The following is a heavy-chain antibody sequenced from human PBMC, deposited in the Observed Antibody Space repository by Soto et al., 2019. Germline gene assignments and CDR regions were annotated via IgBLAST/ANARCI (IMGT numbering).Heavy chain of an antibody. CDR1: GYSFTTYG. CDR2: ISAYNGNT. V-gene: IGHV1-18*01. CDR3: ASVGPAPYYYCGMDV. J-gene: IGHJ6*02. Sequence: QVQLVQSGGEVKKPGASVKVSCKTSGYSFTTYGISWVRQAPGQGLEWMGWISAYNGNTNYAQKLQDRVTMTTDTSTSTAYMELRSLRSDARAVYYCASVGPAPYYYCGMDVWGQGSTVSVSS.